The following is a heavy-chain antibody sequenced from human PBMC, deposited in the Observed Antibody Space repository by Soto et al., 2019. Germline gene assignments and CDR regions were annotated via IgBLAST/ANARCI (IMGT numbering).Heavy chain of an antibody. CDR2: ISGSGSNT. J-gene: IGHJ4*02. Sequence: HPGGSLRLSCAASGFTFSTYAMSWVRQAPGKGLEWVSAISGSGSNTYYADFVKGRFTISRDDSKSTLYLQMNSLRAEDTAVYYCARDPSHSYYTLFYYFDYWGQGTLVTVSS. V-gene: IGHV3-23*01. CDR3: ARDPSHSYYTLFYYFDY. D-gene: IGHD1-26*01. CDR1: GFTFSTYA.